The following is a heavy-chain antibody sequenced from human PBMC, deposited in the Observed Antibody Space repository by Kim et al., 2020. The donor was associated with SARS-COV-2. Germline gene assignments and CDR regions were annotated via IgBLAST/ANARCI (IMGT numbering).Heavy chain of an antibody. CDR3: ARAAQRCSSTSCPPGQFDP. Sequence: ASVKVSCKASGYTFISYGITWVRQAPGQGLEWMGWISAYNGDTNYTQNLQGRVTMTTYTSTSTAYMELRSLRSDDTAVYYCARAAQRCSSTSCPPGQFDPWGQGTLVTVSS. D-gene: IGHD2-2*01. J-gene: IGHJ5*02. CDR2: ISAYNGDT. V-gene: IGHV1-18*01. CDR1: GYTFISYG.